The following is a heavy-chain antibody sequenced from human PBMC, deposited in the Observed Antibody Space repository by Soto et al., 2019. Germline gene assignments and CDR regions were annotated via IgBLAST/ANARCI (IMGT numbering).Heavy chain of an antibody. Sequence: SETLSLTCTVSGGSISSYYWSWIRQPPGKGLEWIGYIYYSGSTNYNPSLKSRVTISVDTSKNQFSLKLSSVTAADTAVYYCARRGYCSSTSCLPDYWGQGTLVTVSS. V-gene: IGHV4-59*08. CDR3: ARRGYCSSTSCLPDY. J-gene: IGHJ4*02. CDR2: IYYSGST. D-gene: IGHD2-2*01. CDR1: GGSISSYY.